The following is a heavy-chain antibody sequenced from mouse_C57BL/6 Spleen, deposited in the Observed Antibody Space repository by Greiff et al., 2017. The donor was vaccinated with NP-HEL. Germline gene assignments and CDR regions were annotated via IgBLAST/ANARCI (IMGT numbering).Heavy chain of an antibody. Sequence: EVQGVESGEGLVKPGGSLKLSCAASGFTFSSYAMSWVRQTPEKRLEWVAYISSGGDYIYYADTVKGRFTISRDNARNTLYLQMSSLKSEDTAMYYCTRDPLYYYGSEDAMDYWGQGTSVTVSS. J-gene: IGHJ4*01. V-gene: IGHV5-9-1*02. D-gene: IGHD1-1*01. CDR3: TRDPLYYYGSEDAMDY. CDR1: GFTFSSYA. CDR2: ISSGGDYI.